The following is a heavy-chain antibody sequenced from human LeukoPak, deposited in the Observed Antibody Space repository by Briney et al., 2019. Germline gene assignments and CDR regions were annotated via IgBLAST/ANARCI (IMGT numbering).Heavy chain of an antibody. CDR3: AKDWGEYFDYVWGSFTSFDS. D-gene: IGHD3-16*01. CDR2: IRYDGSNK. J-gene: IGHJ4*02. V-gene: IGHV3-30*02. CDR1: GFTFSSYG. Sequence: GGSLRLSCAASGFTFSSYGMHWVRQAPGKGLEWVAFIRYDGSNKYYADSVKGRFTIPRDNSKNTLYLQMNSLRPEDTAVYYCAKDWGEYFDYVWGSFTSFDSWGQGTLVTVSS.